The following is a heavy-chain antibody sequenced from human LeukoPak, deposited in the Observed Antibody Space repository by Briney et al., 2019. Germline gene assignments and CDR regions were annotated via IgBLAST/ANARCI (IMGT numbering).Heavy chain of an antibody. J-gene: IGHJ4*02. D-gene: IGHD1-26*01. Sequence: ASVKVSCKVSGYTLTELSMHWVRQAPGEGLEWMGGFDPEDGETIYAQKFQGRVTMTEDTSTDTAYMELSSLRSEDTAVYYCATATDAWELTDYWGQGTLVTVSS. CDR3: ATATDAWELTDY. CDR2: FDPEDGET. CDR1: GYTLTELS. V-gene: IGHV1-24*01.